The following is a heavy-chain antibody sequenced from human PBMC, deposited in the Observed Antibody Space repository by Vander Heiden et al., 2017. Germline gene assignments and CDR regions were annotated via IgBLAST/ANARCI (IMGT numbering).Heavy chain of an antibody. D-gene: IGHD2-2*01. J-gene: IGHJ5*02. CDR3: ARSKRDIVVVPAAIWFDP. Sequence: VQLAQSGAEVKKPGSSVKVSCTASGYTFTGYYMHWVRQAPGQGLEWMGWINPNSGGTNYAQKFQGRVTMTRDTSISTAYMELSRLRSDDTAVYYCARSKRDIVVVPAAIWFDPWGQGTLVTVSS. CDR2: INPNSGGT. V-gene: IGHV1-2*02. CDR1: GYTFTGYY.